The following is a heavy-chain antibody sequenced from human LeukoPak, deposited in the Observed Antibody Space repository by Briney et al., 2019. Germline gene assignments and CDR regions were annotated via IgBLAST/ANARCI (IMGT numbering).Heavy chain of an antibody. V-gene: IGHV4-59*01. D-gene: IGHD6-13*01. CDR3: ARDQAAVSNWFDP. CDR1: GGSISSYY. Sequence: SETLSLTCTVSGGSISSYYWSWIRQPPGKGLEWIGYIYYSGSTNYNPSLKSRVTISVDTSKNQFSLKLSSVTAADTAVYYCARDQAAVSNWFDPGGQGTLVTVSS. CDR2: IYYSGST. J-gene: IGHJ5*02.